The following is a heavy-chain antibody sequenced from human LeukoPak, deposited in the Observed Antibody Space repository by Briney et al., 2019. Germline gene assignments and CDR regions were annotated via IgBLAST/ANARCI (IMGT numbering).Heavy chain of an antibody. Sequence: GRSLRLSCAASGFTFSSYWMHWVRQAPGKGLVWVSRINSDGRSTSYADSVKGRFTISRDSAKNTLYLQMHSLRAEDTAVYYCARVTIFGVVATFDYWGQGTLVTVSS. D-gene: IGHD3-3*01. J-gene: IGHJ4*02. CDR3: ARVTIFGVVATFDY. CDR1: GFTFSSYW. V-gene: IGHV3-74*01. CDR2: INSDGRST.